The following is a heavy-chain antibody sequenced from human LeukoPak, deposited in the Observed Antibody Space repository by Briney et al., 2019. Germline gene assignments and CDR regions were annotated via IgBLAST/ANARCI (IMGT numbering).Heavy chain of an antibody. D-gene: IGHD3-22*01. CDR3: AKWHDSRSHFDL. Sequence: GGSLRLSCAASGFIFSSCAMMWVRQAPGKGLECVSAIRGNSGDTYYADPVKGRFAISRDNSKDTLYLQMNSLTAEDTAVYYCAKWHDSRSHFDLWGRGTLVTVSS. CDR2: IRGNSGDT. V-gene: IGHV3-23*01. J-gene: IGHJ2*01. CDR1: GFIFSSCA.